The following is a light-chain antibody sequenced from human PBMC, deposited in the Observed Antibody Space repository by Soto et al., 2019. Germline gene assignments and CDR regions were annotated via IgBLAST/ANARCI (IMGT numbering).Light chain of an antibody. CDR2: GAS. CDR1: QSVSSN. J-gene: IGKJ3*01. V-gene: IGKV3D-15*01. Sequence: EIVMTQSPATLSVSPGERATLSCRASQSVSSNLAWYQQKPGQAPRLLIYGASIRATGIPARFSGSGSGTKFTLTISSLQSEDFAVYYCQQYNNWPPRFTFGPGTKVDIK. CDR3: QQYNNWPPRFT.